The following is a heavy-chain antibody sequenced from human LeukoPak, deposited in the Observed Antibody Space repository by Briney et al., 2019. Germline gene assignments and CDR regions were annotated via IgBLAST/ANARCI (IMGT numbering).Heavy chain of an antibody. CDR2: INRNGGST. D-gene: IGHD3-9*01. Sequence: PGGSLRLSCAASGFTFDDYGMSWVRQAPGKGLEWVCGINRNGGSTGYADSVKGRFTISRDNAKNSLYLQMNSLRVEDTVLYYCARGVRYFDWLLATGWFEPWGHGTLVTVSS. CDR3: ARGVRYFDWLLATGWFEP. V-gene: IGHV3-20*04. J-gene: IGHJ5*02. CDR1: GFTFDDYG.